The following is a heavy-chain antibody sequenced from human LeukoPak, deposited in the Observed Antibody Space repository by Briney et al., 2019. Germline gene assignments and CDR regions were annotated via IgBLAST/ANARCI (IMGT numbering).Heavy chain of an antibody. J-gene: IGHJ4*02. V-gene: IGHV3-7*01. CDR2: IKQDESEK. CDR3: ARDRYCSDSSCPHFDY. Sequence: GGSLRLSCTSSGFTFSHYWMSWVRQAPGKGLQWVADIKQDESEKYYVDSVKGRFTISRDNAKNSMYLQMNSLRAEDTAVYYCARDRYCSDSSCPHFDYWGQGTLVTVSS. D-gene: IGHD2-15*01. CDR1: GFTFSHYW.